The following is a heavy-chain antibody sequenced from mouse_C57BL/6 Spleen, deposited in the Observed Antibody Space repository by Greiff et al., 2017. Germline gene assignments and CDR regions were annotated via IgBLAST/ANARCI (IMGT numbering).Heavy chain of an antibody. CDR3: ASTYYGSSYGFAY. Sequence: VQLVESGPELVKPGASVKISCKASGYAFSSSWMNWVKQRPGKGLEWIGRIYPGDGDTNYNGKFKGKATLTADKSSSTAYMQLSSLTSEDSAVYFCASTYYGSSYGFAYWGQGTLVTVSA. V-gene: IGHV1-82*01. CDR1: GYAFSSSW. J-gene: IGHJ3*01. D-gene: IGHD1-1*01. CDR2: IYPGDGDT.